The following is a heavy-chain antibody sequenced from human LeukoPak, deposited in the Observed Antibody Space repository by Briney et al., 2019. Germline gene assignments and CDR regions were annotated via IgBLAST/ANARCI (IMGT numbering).Heavy chain of an antibody. Sequence: GGSLRLSCAASGFTFSISWMHWVRQAPGKGLAWVSHINSDGRSTDYADSVRGRFTISRDNAKNTLYLQMNSLRAEDTAVYYCAREMELYGSGSYRGYWGQGTLVTVSS. CDR1: GFTFSISW. CDR3: AREMELYGSGSYRGY. V-gene: IGHV3-74*01. D-gene: IGHD3-10*01. CDR2: INSDGRST. J-gene: IGHJ4*02.